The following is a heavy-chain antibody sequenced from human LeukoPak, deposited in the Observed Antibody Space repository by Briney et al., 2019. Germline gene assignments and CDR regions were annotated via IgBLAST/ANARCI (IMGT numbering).Heavy chain of an antibody. CDR3: TTDYPLIAAAGTDY. D-gene: IGHD6-13*01. V-gene: IGHV3-15*01. CDR1: GFTFSNAW. J-gene: IGHJ4*02. CDR2: IKSKTDGGTT. Sequence: GGSLRLSCAASGFTFSNAWMSWVRQAPGKGLEWVGRIKSKTDGGTTDYAAPVKGRFTISRDDSKNTLYLQMNSLKTEDTAVYYCTTDYPLIAAAGTDYWGQGTLVTASS.